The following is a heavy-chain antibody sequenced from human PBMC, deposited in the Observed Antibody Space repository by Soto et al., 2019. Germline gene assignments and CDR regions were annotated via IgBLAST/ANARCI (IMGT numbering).Heavy chain of an antibody. CDR3: AKDLQSYGDYDYYCYGMDV. CDR2: ISYDGTNK. J-gene: IGHJ6*02. V-gene: IGHV3-30*18. Sequence: QVQLVESGGGEVKPGRSLTISCAASGFPFSPYGMHWVRKTPAKGLEWVAVISYDGTNKFYSDSVKGRFTISRDNFKNTLTLQMNSLRADDTAVYSCAKDLQSYGDYDYYCYGMDVWGLGTRVTVSS. D-gene: IGHD4-17*01. CDR1: GFPFSPYG.